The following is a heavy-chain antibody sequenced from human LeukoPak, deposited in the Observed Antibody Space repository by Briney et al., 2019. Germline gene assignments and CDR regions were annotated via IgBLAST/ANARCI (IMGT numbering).Heavy chain of an antibody. CDR3: TRDKGADEGSKFDY. J-gene: IGHJ4*02. CDR2: IRQDGSEK. D-gene: IGHD1-26*01. V-gene: IGHV3-7*03. CDR1: GFTFSSYW. Sequence: GGSLRLSCAASGFTFSSYWMSWVRQAPGKGLEWVANIRQDGSEKYYVDSVKGRYTISRDNAKNSLYLQMNSLRAEDTAVYYCTRDKGADEGSKFDYWGQGTLVTVSS.